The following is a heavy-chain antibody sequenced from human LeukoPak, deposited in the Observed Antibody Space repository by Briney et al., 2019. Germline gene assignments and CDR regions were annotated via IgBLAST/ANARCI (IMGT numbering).Heavy chain of an antibody. CDR3: ARGNSSSRAVQH. J-gene: IGHJ1*01. Sequence: SETRSLTCTVSSGSISSSSYYWGWFRQPPGKGLEWIGSIYYSGSTYYNPSLKSRVTISVDTSKNQFSLKLSSVTAADTAVYYCARGNSSSRAVQHWGQGTLVTVSS. CDR2: IYYSGST. D-gene: IGHD6-13*01. V-gene: IGHV4-39*07. CDR1: SGSISSSSYY.